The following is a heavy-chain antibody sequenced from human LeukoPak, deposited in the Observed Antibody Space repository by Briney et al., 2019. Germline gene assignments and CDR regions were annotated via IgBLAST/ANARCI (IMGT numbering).Heavy chain of an antibody. J-gene: IGHJ4*02. V-gene: IGHV4-38-2*02. Sequence: SETLSLTCTVSGYSISSGYYWGWIRQPPGKGLEWIGSIYHSGSTYYNPSLKSRVTISVDTSKNQFSLKLSSVTAADTAVYYCAKDRPPDYDLLTGYLHHWGQGTLVTVSS. CDR3: AKDRPPDYDLLTGYLHH. CDR2: IYHSGST. CDR1: GYSISSGYY. D-gene: IGHD3-9*01.